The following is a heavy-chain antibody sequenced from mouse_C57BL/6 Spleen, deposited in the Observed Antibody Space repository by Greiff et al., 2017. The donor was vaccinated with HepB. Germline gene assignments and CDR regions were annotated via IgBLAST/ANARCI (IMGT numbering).Heavy chain of an antibody. CDR1: GYTFTSYW. V-gene: IGHV1-50*01. J-gene: IGHJ2*01. Sequence: QVQLQQPGAELVKPGASVKLSCKASGYTFTSYWMQWVKQRPGQGLEWIGEIDPSDSYTNYNQKFKGKATLTVDTSSSTAYMQLSSLTSEDSAVYYCARGGGRTSFDYWGQGTTLTVSS. CDR3: ARGGGRTSFDY. CDR2: IDPSDSYT. D-gene: IGHD1-1*01.